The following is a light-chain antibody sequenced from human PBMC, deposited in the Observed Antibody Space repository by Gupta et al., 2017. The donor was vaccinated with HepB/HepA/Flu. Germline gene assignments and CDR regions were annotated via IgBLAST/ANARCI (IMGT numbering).Light chain of an antibody. CDR3: QQQAN. Sequence: TVLTQSPGTLSLSPGERATLSCRASRSVSNNLAWYQQRPGQAPRLLIYYASNRATGIPARFSGAKSGTDFTRTISTLEPEDFAVYDCQQQANFGQGTRLEIK. CDR2: YAS. J-gene: IGKJ5*01. V-gene: IGKV3-11*01. CDR1: RSVSNN.